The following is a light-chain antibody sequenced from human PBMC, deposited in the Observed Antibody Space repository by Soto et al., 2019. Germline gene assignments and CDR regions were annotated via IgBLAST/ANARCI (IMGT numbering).Light chain of an antibody. CDR3: QHYNTYSWT. J-gene: IGKJ1*01. Sequence: DIQMTQSPSTLPASVGDRVTITCLASQSISSWLAWYQQKPGKAPKLLIYDASSLESGVPSRFSGSGSGTEFTLTISSLQPDDFATYYCQHYNTYSWTFGQGTKVDIK. V-gene: IGKV1-5*01. CDR1: QSISSW. CDR2: DAS.